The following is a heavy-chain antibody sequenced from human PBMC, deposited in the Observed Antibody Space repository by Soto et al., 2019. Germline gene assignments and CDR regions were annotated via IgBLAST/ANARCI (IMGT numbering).Heavy chain of an antibody. D-gene: IGHD2-15*01. J-gene: IGHJ6*03. CDR1: GLSFTAFW. V-gene: IGHV3-7*01. Sequence: DVQLVESGGGLVQPGGSLRLSCAASGLSFTAFWMSWVRQAPGKGLEWVANIKQDGSVKYYVDSVKGRFTISRDNAKSPVYLQMNTLRAEDTAVYYCARDLGPPYCSSSSCPGLYYMDVWGKGTAVTVSS. CDR3: ARDLGPPYCSSSSCPGLYYMDV. CDR2: IKQDGSVK.